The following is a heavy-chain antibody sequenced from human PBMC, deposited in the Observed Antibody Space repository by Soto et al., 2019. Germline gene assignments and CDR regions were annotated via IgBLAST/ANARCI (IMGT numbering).Heavy chain of an antibody. Sequence: QVQLQESGPGLVKPSQTLSLTCTVSGGSISSGGYYWSWIRQHPGKGLEWIGYIYYSGSTYYNPSLKSRFTISVYTSKNQSSLKLSSVTAADTAVYYCARQRITMVRGGLYYYYGMDVWGQGTTVTVSS. CDR2: IYYSGST. CDR1: GGSISSGGYY. V-gene: IGHV4-31*03. J-gene: IGHJ6*02. D-gene: IGHD3-10*01. CDR3: ARQRITMVRGGLYYYYGMDV.